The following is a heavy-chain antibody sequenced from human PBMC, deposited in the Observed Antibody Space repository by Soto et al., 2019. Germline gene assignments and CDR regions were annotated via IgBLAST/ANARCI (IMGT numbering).Heavy chain of an antibody. D-gene: IGHD3-22*01. CDR3: ARGTYYYDSSGYYPGDY. J-gene: IGHJ4*02. Sequence: QVQLVQSGAEVKKPGSSVKVSCKASGGTFSSYAISWVRQAPGQGLEWMGGIIPIFGTANYAQKFQGRVTITADESTSTAYMELSSLRSEDTAVYYCARGTYYYDSSGYYPGDYWGKGTLVTVSS. V-gene: IGHV1-69*01. CDR2: IIPIFGTA. CDR1: GGTFSSYA.